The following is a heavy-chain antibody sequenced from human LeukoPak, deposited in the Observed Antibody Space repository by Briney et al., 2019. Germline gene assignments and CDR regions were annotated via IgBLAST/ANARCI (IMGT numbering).Heavy chain of an antibody. D-gene: IGHD4-17*01. V-gene: IGHV4-59*01. Sequence: PSETLSLTCTVSGGSISSYYWSWIRQPPGKGLEWIGYIYYSGSTNYNPSLKSRVTISVDTSKNQFSLKLSSVTAADTAVYYCARVYGDYEYFQHWGQGTLVTVSS. CDR2: IYYSGST. CDR1: GGSISSYY. J-gene: IGHJ1*01. CDR3: ARVYGDYEYFQH.